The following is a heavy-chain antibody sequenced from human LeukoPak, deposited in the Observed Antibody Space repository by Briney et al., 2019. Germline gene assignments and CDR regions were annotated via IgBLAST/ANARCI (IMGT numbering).Heavy chain of an antibody. V-gene: IGHV3-23*01. CDR1: GFTFSSYA. CDR3: AKDRYSSSSRGVFDY. J-gene: IGHJ4*02. CDR2: ISGSGGST. Sequence: GGSLRLSCAASGFTFSSYAMSWVRQAPGKGLEWVSAISGSGGSTYYADSVKGRFTISRDNSKNTLYLQMNSLRAEDTAVYYCAKDRYSSSSRGVFDYWGQGTLVTVSS. D-gene: IGHD6-6*01.